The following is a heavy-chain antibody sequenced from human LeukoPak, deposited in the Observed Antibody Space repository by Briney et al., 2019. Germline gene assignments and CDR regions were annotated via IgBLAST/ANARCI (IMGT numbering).Heavy chain of an antibody. CDR2: ISAYNGNT. CDR3: ARVVEVGEYPTYFDY. J-gene: IGHJ4*02. V-gene: IGHV1-18*01. CDR1: GYTFTSYG. D-gene: IGHD6-6*01. Sequence: ASVKVSCKASGYTFTSYGISWVRQAPGQGLEWMGWISAYNGNTNYAQKLQGRVTMTTDTSTSTAYMELRSLRSDDTAVYYCARVVEVGEYPTYFDYWGQGTLVTVSS.